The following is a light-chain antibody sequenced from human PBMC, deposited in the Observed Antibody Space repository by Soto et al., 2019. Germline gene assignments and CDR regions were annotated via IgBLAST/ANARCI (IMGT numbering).Light chain of an antibody. CDR2: WAS. CDR3: QQYYSTPLT. V-gene: IGKV4-1*01. J-gene: IGKJ4*01. Sequence: DIVMTQSPDSLAVSLGERATINCKSSQSALYSSNNKNYLAWYQQKPGQPPKLLIYWASTRESGVPDRFSGSGSGTDFTLTIRSLQAEDVAVYYCQQYYSTPLTFGGGTKVEIK. CDR1: QSALYSSNNKNY.